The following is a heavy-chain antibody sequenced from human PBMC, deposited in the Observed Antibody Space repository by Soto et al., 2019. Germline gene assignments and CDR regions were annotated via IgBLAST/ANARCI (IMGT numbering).Heavy chain of an antibody. CDR2: INLSGST. D-gene: IGHD4-17*01. CDR1: GGSFSGYY. J-gene: IGHJ6*02. V-gene: IGHV4-34*01. Sequence: PSETLSLTCAVYGGSFSGYYWSWIRQPPGKGLEWNGEINLSGSTNYNPSLKSRVTISVDTSKNQFSLKLSSVTAADTAVYYCSRRPTVTTLGSYYYYYGMDVWGQGTTVTVSS. CDR3: SRRPTVTTLGSYYYYYGMDV.